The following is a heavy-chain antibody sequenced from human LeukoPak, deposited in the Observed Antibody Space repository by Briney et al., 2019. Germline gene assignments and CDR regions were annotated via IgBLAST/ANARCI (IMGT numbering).Heavy chain of an antibody. V-gene: IGHV3-7*01. CDR1: GFTFSTYW. CDR3: ARVAVIYYYYMEV. CDR2: IRQDGSEQ. D-gene: IGHD2/OR15-2a*01. Sequence: GGSLRLSCAASGFTFSTYWMSWVRQAPGKGLEWVANIRQDGSEQYYMDSVKGRFTISRDNAKHSLFLQMNSLRAEDTAVYYCARVAVIYYYYMEVWGKGTTVTVSS. J-gene: IGHJ6*03.